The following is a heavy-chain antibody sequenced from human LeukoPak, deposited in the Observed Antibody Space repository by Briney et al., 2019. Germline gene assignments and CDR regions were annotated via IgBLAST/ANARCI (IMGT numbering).Heavy chain of an antibody. Sequence: ASVKVSCRASGYTFTSYAMHWVRQAPGQRLEWMGWINAGNGNTKYSQKFQGRVTITRDTSASTAYMELSSLRSEDTAVYYCARRGGLGPFDPWGQGTLVTVSS. J-gene: IGHJ5*02. CDR3: ARRGGLGPFDP. D-gene: IGHD3-16*01. V-gene: IGHV1-3*01. CDR1: GYTFTSYA. CDR2: INAGNGNT.